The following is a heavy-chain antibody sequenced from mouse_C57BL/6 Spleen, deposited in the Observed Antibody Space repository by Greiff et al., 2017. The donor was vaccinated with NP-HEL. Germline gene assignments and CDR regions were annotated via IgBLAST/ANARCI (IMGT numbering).Heavy chain of an antibody. V-gene: IGHV1-4*01. D-gene: IGHD4-1*01. CDR3: ARSGNWDGGAMDY. CDR2: INPSSGYT. J-gene: IGHJ4*01. CDR1: GYTFTSYT. Sequence: VQLQQSGAELARPGASVKMSCKASGYTFTSYTMHWVKQRPGQGLEWIGYINPSSGYTKYNQKFKDKATLTADKSSSTAYMQLSSLTSEDSAVYYCARSGNWDGGAMDYWGQGTSVTVSS.